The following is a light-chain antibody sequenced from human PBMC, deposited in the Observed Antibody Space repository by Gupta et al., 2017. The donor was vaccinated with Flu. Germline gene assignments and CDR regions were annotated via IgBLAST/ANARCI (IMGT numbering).Light chain of an antibody. CDR3: SSYAGSNNVV. J-gene: IGLJ2*01. CDR1: SSDVGGYNY. V-gene: IGLV2-8*01. CDR2: EVS. Sequence: QSALTQPPSASGSPGQSVTISRTGTSSDVGGYNYVSWYQQHPGKAPKLMIYEVSTRPSGVPDRFSGYKSGNTASLTVSGLQAEDEADYYCSSYAGSNNVVFGGGTKLTVL.